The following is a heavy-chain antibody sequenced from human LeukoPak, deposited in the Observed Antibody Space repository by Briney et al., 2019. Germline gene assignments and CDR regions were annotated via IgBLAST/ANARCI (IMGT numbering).Heavy chain of an antibody. J-gene: IGHJ6*02. Sequence: GGSLRLSCAASGFTFSSYAMSWVRQAPGKGLEWVSAISGSGGSTYYADSVKGRFTISRDNSKNTLYLQMNSLRAEDTAVYYCARDPPTEGSAYYYYGMDVWGQGTTVTVSS. CDR1: GFTFSSYA. CDR2: ISGSGGST. V-gene: IGHV3-23*01. CDR3: ARDPPTEGSAYYYYGMDV. D-gene: IGHD6-25*01.